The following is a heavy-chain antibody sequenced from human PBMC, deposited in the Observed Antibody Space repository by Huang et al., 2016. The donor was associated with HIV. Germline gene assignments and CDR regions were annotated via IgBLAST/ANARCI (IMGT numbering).Heavy chain of an antibody. V-gene: IGHV1-3*04. Sequence: QVQLVQSGAEVKKPGASVKVSCKTPGYTFTSYSIQWIRKAPGQGLEGMGWINTDSSNTKYSRQFQGRVTLTTDTSASTVYMELTRLRSEDTAMELCARVPGGGGYRYHFDHWGQGTLVTVSS. D-gene: IGHD1-1*01. CDR3: ARVPGGGGYRYHFDH. CDR1: GYTFTSYS. CDR2: INTDSSNT. J-gene: IGHJ4*02.